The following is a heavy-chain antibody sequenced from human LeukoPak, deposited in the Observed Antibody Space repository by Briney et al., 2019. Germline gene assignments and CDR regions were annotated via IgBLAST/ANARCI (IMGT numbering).Heavy chain of an antibody. CDR3: ARGPRARAPHARLVVVTVREIYFFDS. CDR1: GYTFTNYD. CDR2: MNPNSGNT. Sequence: ASVTVSCKASGYTFTNYDINWLRQATGQGLEWMGWMNPNSGNTSYAQKFQGRVTMTRNTSISTAYMELSSLRSEDTAVYYCARGPRARAPHARLVVVTVREIYFFDSWGQGTLLTVSS. D-gene: IGHD2-21*02. J-gene: IGHJ4*02. V-gene: IGHV1-8*01.